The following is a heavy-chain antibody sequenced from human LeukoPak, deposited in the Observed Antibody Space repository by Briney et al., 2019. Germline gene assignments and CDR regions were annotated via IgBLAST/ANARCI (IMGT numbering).Heavy chain of an antibody. CDR2: IYYSGST. V-gene: IGHV4-59*01. CDR1: GGSISSYY. Sequence: SETLSLTCTVSGGSISSYYWSWIRQPPGKGLEWIGYIYYSGSTNYNPSLKSRVTISVDTSKNQFSLKLSSVTAADTAVYYCAREYSSSWCSTAFDIWGQGTMVTVSS. J-gene: IGHJ3*02. CDR3: AREYSSSWCSTAFDI. D-gene: IGHD6-13*01.